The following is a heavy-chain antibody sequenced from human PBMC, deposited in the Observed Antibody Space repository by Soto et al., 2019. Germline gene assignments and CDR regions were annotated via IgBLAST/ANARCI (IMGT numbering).Heavy chain of an antibody. V-gene: IGHV1-69*12. Sequence: QVQLVQSGAEVKKPGSSVKVSCTASGGTFSRYGFTWVRQAPGQGFQWMGGIIPIFATTHYEQNFQFRLSITADESTSTVYMELSSLRSDATAIYFCATTYYLWEALHYFDFCGQGTLVTVSS. CDR2: IIPIFATT. CDR1: GGTFSRYG. D-gene: IGHD1-26*01. CDR3: ATTYYLWEALHYFDF. J-gene: IGHJ4*02.